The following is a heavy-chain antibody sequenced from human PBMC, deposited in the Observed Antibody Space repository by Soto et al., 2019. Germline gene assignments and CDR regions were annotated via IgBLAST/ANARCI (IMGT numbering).Heavy chain of an antibody. Sequence: GGSLRLSCAASGFTFSSYGMHWVRQAPGKGLEWVAVIWYDGSNKYYADSVKGRFTISRDNSKNTLYLQMNSLRAEDTAVYYWARDLARSYIGYCSGGSCLLGYWGQGTLVTVSS. J-gene: IGHJ4*02. CDR1: GFTFSSYG. CDR3: ARDLARSYIGYCSGGSCLLGY. V-gene: IGHV3-33*01. D-gene: IGHD2-15*01. CDR2: IWYDGSNK.